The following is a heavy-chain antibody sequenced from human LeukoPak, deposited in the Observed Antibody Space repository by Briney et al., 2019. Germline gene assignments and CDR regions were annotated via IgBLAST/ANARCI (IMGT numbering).Heavy chain of an antibody. CDR2: ISIGGSTI. D-gene: IGHD3-22*01. V-gene: IGHV3-11*01. Sequence: GGSLGLSCEASGLKFGDDYLTWIRQVPGKGLDWVSYISIGGSTIYYADSVKGRFTISRDNAKNSLYLQMNSLRAEDTAVYYCASLLYYYDSSGYYYFDYWGQGTLVTVSS. CDR3: ASLLYYYDSSGYYYFDY. CDR1: GLKFGDDY. J-gene: IGHJ4*02.